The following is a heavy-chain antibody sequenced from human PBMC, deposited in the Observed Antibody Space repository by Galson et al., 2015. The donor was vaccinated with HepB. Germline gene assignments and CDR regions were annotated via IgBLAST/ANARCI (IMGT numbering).Heavy chain of an antibody. CDR1: GFTFSSYA. Sequence: SLRLSCAASGFTFSSYAMHWVRQAPGKGLEWVAVISYDGSNKYYADSVKGRFTISRDNSKNTLYLQMNSLRAEDTAVYYCARDSGYSYTFDYWGQGTLVTVSS. D-gene: IGHD5-18*01. J-gene: IGHJ4*02. CDR3: ARDSGYSYTFDY. CDR2: ISYDGSNK. V-gene: IGHV3-30-3*01.